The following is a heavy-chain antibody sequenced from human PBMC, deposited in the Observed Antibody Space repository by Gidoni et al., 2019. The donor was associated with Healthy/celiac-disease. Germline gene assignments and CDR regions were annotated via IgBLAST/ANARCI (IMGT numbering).Heavy chain of an antibody. CDR2: ISSSSSYI. D-gene: IGHD3-16*01. CDR1: GFTFSSYS. V-gene: IGHV3-21*01. J-gene: IGHJ6*02. Sequence: EVQLVESGGGLVKPGGSLRLSCAASGFTFSSYSMNWVRQAPGKGLEWVSSISSSSSYIYYADSVKGRFTISRDNAKNSLYLQMNSLRAEDTAVYYCARDLVVSYYYYYGMDVWGQGTTVTVSS. CDR3: ARDLVVSYYYYYGMDV.